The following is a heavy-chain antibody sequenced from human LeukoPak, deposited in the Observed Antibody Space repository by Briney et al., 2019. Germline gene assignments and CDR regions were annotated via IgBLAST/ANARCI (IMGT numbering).Heavy chain of an antibody. D-gene: IGHD4-23*01. CDR1: GFTFSSYW. J-gene: IGHJ6*02. V-gene: IGHV3-74*01. Sequence: PGGSLRLSCAASGFTFSSYWMHWVRQAPGKGLVWVSRINSDGSGTSYADSVKGRFTISRDNAKNTLYLQMNSLRAEDTAVYYCARVPYGGNSYHYYYGMDVWGQGTTVTVSS. CDR3: ARVPYGGNSYHYYYGMDV. CDR2: INSDGSGT.